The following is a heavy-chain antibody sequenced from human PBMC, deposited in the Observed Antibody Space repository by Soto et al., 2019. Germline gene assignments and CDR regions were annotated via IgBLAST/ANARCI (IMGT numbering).Heavy chain of an antibody. CDR2: IRSKAYGGTT. Sequence: GSLRLSCTASGFTFGDYAMSWVRQAPGKGLEWVGFIRSKAYGGTTEYAASVKGRFTISRDDSKSIAYLQMNSLKTDDTAVYYCTREDIVVVVAATRHYYYGMDVWGQGTTVTVSS. J-gene: IGHJ6*02. CDR1: GFTFGDYA. CDR3: TREDIVVVVAATRHYYYGMDV. D-gene: IGHD2-15*01. V-gene: IGHV3-49*04.